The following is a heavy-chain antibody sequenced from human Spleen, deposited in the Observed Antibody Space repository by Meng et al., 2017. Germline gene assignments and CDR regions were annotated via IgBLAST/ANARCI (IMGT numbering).Heavy chain of an antibody. CDR1: GFTFSPYA. J-gene: IGHJ3*02. D-gene: IGHD6-19*01. CDR3: AKDVVSVGGGAFDI. Sequence: GESLKISCAASGFTFSPYAMSWLRQAPGKGLEWVSIIFSGGNTEYADSVKGRFTISRDNSKNMLYLQMSSLRAEDTAVYHCAKDVVSVGGGAFDIWGQGTMVTVSS. CDR2: IIFSGGNT. V-gene: IGHV3-23*01.